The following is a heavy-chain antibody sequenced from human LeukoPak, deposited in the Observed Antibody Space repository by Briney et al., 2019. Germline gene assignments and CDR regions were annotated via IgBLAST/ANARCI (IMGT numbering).Heavy chain of an antibody. CDR2: ISASNGNT. D-gene: IGHD1-26*01. Sequence: GASVNLSCKASGYTFTSYGISWRRQPPGQGHGLMGCISASNGNTNHAQKLQSRVTMTTDTSTSTAYMELRSLRSDDTAVYYCARGGSYSYYYYYGMDVWGQGTTVTVSS. CDR3: ARGGSYSYYYYYGMDV. V-gene: IGHV1-18*01. CDR1: GYTFTSYG. J-gene: IGHJ6*02.